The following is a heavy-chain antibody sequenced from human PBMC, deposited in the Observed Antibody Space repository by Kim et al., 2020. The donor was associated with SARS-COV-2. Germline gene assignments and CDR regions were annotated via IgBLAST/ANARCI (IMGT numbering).Heavy chain of an antibody. CDR3: ASVVIQLLWFGEHTRWFDP. CDR2: IYHSGST. Sequence: SETLSLTCAVSGGSISSSNWWSWVRQPPGKGLEWIGEIYHSGSTNYNPSLKSRVTISVDKSKNQFSLKLSSVTAADTAVYYCASVVIQLLWFGEHTRWFDPWGQGTLVTVSS. D-gene: IGHD3-10*01. CDR1: GGSISSSNW. V-gene: IGHV4-4*02. J-gene: IGHJ5*02.